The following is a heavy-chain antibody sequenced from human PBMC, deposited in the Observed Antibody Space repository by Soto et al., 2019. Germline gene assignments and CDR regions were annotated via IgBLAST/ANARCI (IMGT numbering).Heavy chain of an antibody. V-gene: IGHV2-5*02. Sequence: QITLKESGPTLVKPTQTLTLTCTFSGFSLSTSGVGVGCIRQPPGKAREWLAIIYWGDDKLYSPSLKSRLTITKNTSKNKVVLTMTHMDPADTATDYCAHKPPRSSWYGSGAFDTWGQGTMVTVSS. CDR3: AHKPPRSSWYGSGAFDT. CDR2: IYWGDDK. CDR1: GFSLSTSGVG. J-gene: IGHJ3*02. D-gene: IGHD6-13*01.